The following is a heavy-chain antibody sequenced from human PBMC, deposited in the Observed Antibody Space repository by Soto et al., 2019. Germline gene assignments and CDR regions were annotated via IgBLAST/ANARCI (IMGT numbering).Heavy chain of an antibody. J-gene: IGHJ4*02. CDR3: ARERWGSGNYEKFFDY. V-gene: IGHV3-33*01. CDR2: IWYDGSSK. D-gene: IGHD1-26*01. Sequence: GGSLRLSCAASGFTFSSYGMQWVRQAPGKGLEGVAVIWYDGSSKYYADSVEGRFTISRDNSKNTLYLEMNSLRAEDTAIYYCARERWGSGNYEKFFDYWGQGTLVTVSS. CDR1: GFTFSSYG.